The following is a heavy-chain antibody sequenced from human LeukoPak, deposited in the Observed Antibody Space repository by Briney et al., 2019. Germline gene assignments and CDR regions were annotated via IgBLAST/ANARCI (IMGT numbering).Heavy chain of an antibody. CDR3: ASPYGSGSYLGY. D-gene: IGHD3-10*01. CDR2: IYYSGST. Sequence: SEPLSLTCTVSGGSISSSSYYWGWSRQPPGKGLEWIGSIYYSGSTYCNPSLKSRVTISVDTSKNQFSLKLSSVTAADTAVYYCASPYGSGSYLGYWGQGTLVTVSS. V-gene: IGHV4-39*01. J-gene: IGHJ4*02. CDR1: GGSISSSSYY.